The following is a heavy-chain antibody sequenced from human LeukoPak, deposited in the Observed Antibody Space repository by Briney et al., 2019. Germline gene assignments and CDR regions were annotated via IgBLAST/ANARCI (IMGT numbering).Heavy chain of an antibody. CDR3: ARLSVIPPNDAFDL. J-gene: IGHJ3*01. CDR1: GGSISSSSYY. V-gene: IGHV4-39*07. D-gene: IGHD2-2*01. Sequence: PSETLTLTCTVSGGSISSSSYYWGWIRQPPGKGLEWIGSILYSGNTHYSPSLKSRVTISLDTSKTQFSLRLSSVTAADTAVYYCARLSVIPPNDAFDLWGQGTMVTVSS. CDR2: ILYSGNT.